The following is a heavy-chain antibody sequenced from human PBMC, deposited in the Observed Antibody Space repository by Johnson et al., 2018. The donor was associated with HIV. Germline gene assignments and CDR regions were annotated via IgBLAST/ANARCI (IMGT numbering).Heavy chain of an antibody. CDR1: GLTLRNAW. J-gene: IGHJ3*01. Sequence: VQLVESGGGLVTPGGSLRISCSGSGLTLRNAWMTWVRQAPGKGLEWVGRTRKKVNSYTTEYAASVKGRFTVSRDDSKNSVYLQMNSLTPEDTAVYYCARDSTPWGGEHVGYAFDLWGRGTLVTISS. V-gene: IGHV3-72*01. CDR2: TRKKVNSYTT. D-gene: IGHD4-17*01. CDR3: ARDSTPWGGEHVGYAFDL.